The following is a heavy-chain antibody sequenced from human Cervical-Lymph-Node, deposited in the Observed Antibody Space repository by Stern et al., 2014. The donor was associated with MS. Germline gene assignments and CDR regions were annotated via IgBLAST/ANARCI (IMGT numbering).Heavy chain of an antibody. CDR2: IYYSGTT. CDR3: ARATDL. CDR1: GASITSYY. V-gene: IGHV4-59*01. Sequence: QLQESGPGLLRPSETLSRTCTVSGASITSYYWSWIRQPQGKGLEWIGYIYYSGTTNYNASLKGRFAISIDTSKTQFSLRLSSVTAADTAVYYCARATDLWGQGTLVTVSS. J-gene: IGHJ5*02.